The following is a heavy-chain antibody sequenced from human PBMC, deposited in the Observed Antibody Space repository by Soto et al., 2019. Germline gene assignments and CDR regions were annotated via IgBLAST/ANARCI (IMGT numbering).Heavy chain of an antibody. CDR3: ARRNDYGDYLAWFDP. D-gene: IGHD4-17*01. CDR1: GGSFSGYY. Sequence: SETLSLTCAVYGGSFSGYYWSWIRQPPGKGLEWIGEINHSGSTNYNPSLKSRVTISVDTSKNQFSLKLSSVTAADTAVYYCARRNDYGDYLAWFDPWGQGTLVTVS. J-gene: IGHJ5*02. V-gene: IGHV4-34*01. CDR2: INHSGST.